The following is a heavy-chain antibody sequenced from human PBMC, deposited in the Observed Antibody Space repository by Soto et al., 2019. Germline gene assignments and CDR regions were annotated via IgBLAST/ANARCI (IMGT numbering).Heavy chain of an antibody. CDR3: ARLGGYYQAFDQ. Sequence: SETLSLTCTVSGGSMNTYYWGWFRQPPGEGLEWVGYIYYSGSTTYSPSLKSRVTISVDTSKNQFSLKLNSVTAADTAVYYCARLGGYYQAFDQWGQGSLVTVSS. D-gene: IGHD3-22*01. CDR1: GGSMNTYY. V-gene: IGHV4-59*08. CDR2: IYYSGST. J-gene: IGHJ4*02.